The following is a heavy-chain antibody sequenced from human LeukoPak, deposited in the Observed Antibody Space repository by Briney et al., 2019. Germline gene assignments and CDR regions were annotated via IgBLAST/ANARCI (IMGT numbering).Heavy chain of an antibody. Sequence: TGGSLRLSCAASGFTFTNYAMSWVRQAPGKGLEWVSVLTGDGGTYYADSVKGRFTNSRDDSKNTLFLQMNSLRDDDTGVYYCVRDWSYAFDLWGQGTMVTVSS. J-gene: IGHJ3*01. CDR2: LTGDGGT. CDR3: VRDWSYAFDL. CDR1: GFTFTNYA. V-gene: IGHV3-23*01.